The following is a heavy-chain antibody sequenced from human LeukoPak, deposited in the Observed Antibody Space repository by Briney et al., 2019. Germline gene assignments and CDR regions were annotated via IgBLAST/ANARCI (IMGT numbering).Heavy chain of an antibody. CDR2: MLDTVTT. CDR1: GASMNTHY. V-gene: IGHV4-59*11. D-gene: IGHD5-18*01. CDR3: ATIKRGNILGYFDF. Sequence: PSETLSLTCAVSGASMNTHYWSWIRQPPGKGLEWIGYMLDTVTTKDNPSLKSRFTLSADTSKNQFSLRLTSVTAADTAVYYCATIKRGNILGYFDFWGQGIPVTVSS. J-gene: IGHJ4*02.